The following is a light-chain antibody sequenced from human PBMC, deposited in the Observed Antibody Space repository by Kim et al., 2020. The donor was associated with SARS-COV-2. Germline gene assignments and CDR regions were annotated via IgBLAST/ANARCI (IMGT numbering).Light chain of an antibody. CDR3: QQTYSVPQT. CDR1: QSIGKY. V-gene: IGKV1-39*01. CDR2: DAS. J-gene: IGKJ1*01. Sequence: ASVGDRVTLTCRASQSIGKYLSWYQQKPGKAPKALINDASRLQSGVPSRFSGSGSGTDFSLTINSLQPEDFATYFCQQTYSVPQTFGPGTKVDIK.